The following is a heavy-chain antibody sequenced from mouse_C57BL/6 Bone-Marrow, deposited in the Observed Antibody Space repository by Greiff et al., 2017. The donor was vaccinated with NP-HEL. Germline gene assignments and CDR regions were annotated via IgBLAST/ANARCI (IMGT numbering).Heavy chain of an antibody. Sequence: QVQLKQSGAELVKPGASVKLSCKASGYTFTEYTIHWVKQRSGQGLEWIGWFYPGSGSIKYNEKFKDKATLTADKSSSPVYMELSRWTSEDSAVYFCARHEGDYYGSSSYAMDYWGQGTSVTVSS. CDR3: ARHEGDYYGSSSYAMDY. V-gene: IGHV1-62-2*01. CDR2: FYPGSGSI. CDR1: GYTFTEYT. J-gene: IGHJ4*01. D-gene: IGHD1-1*01.